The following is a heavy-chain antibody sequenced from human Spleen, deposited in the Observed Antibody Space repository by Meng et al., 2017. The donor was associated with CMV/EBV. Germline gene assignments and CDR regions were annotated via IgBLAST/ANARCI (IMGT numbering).Heavy chain of an antibody. D-gene: IGHD6-13*01. Sequence: GESLKISCKGSGYSFSNYWIGWVRQMPGKGLEWMVIIYPSDSDIRYGPSFEGQVTISADKSISTAYLQWSNLKASDTGMYYCARLAHTSSWWYFDLWGRGTLVTVSS. CDR2: IYPSDSDI. CDR3: ARLAHTSSWWYFDL. J-gene: IGHJ2*01. CDR1: GYSFSNYW. V-gene: IGHV5-51*01.